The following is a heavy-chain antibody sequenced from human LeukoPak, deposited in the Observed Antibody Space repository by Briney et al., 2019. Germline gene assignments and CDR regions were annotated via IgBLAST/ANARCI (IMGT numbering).Heavy chain of an antibody. V-gene: IGHV4-34*01. CDR3: HLVRGGGYFDY. CDR1: GGSFSNYY. Sequence: SETLSLTCAVYGGSFSNYYWSCIRQSPGKGLEWIGEINHSGSTNYNPSLKSRVTMSVDTSKNQFSLNLSSVTAADTAVYYCHLVRGGGYFDYWGQGTLVTVSS. CDR2: INHSGST. D-gene: IGHD3-10*01. J-gene: IGHJ4*02.